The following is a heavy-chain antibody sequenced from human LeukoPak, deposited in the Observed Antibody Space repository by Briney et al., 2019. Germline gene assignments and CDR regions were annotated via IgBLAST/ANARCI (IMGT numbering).Heavy chain of an antibody. CDR3: ARDPYYGDYVV. Sequence: GGSLRISCVAPGFTFSSNWMTWVRQAPGKGLEWVANTKEDGSARYYVESVKGRFTVSRDNAKNSLFLQMDRLRAEDTAVYYCARDPYYGDYVVWGQGTLVTVSS. CDR2: TKEDGSAR. CDR1: GFTFSSNW. V-gene: IGHV3-7*01. D-gene: IGHD4-17*01. J-gene: IGHJ4*02.